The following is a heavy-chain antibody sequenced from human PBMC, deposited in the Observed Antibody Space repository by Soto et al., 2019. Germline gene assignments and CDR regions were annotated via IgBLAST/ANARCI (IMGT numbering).Heavy chain of an antibody. V-gene: IGHV1-2*02. J-gene: IGHJ4*02. CDR1: GNTHTIYF. CDR3: ARGGSYYAH. D-gene: IGHD3-16*01. CDR2: INSVSGGT. Sequence: QVQLVQSGAEVKQPGASVRVSCKASGNTHTIYFIHWLRQAPGQGLEWMGWINSVSGGTNYAPRFRGRVSMTRDTSSATAFMDLSGLGSDDTAVYYCARGGSYYAHWGQGTLVTVSS.